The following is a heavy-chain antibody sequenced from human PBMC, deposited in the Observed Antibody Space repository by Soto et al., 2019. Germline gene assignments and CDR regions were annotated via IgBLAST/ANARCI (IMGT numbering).Heavy chain of an antibody. CDR2: IWSAGLT. J-gene: IGHJ4*02. V-gene: IGHV3-53*01. D-gene: IGHD2-15*01. CDR1: GSTVSSKY. CDR3: ARELPPDV. Sequence: PGGSLRLSCAASGSTVSSKYMTWVRQAPGKGLEWVSIIWSAGLTYYADSVKGRFTISRDNSKNIVYLQMNSLRVEDSALYYCARELPPDVWGQGTLVTVSS.